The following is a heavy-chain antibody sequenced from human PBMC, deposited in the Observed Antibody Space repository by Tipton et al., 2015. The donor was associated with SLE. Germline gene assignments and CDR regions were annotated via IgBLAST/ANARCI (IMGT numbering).Heavy chain of an antibody. Sequence: QLVQSGDEVKKPGASVKVSCKASGYTFTNYAMNWVRQAPGKGLEWVSLVIGNGGGTYYSNSVKGRFTISRDNSKNTLYLQMNSLRAEDTAEYYCAKDRGYYDSSGYYDYWGQGTLVTVSS. CDR3: AKDRGYYDSSGYYDY. CDR1: GYTFTNYA. V-gene: IGHV3-23*04. J-gene: IGHJ4*02. D-gene: IGHD3-22*01. CDR2: VIGNGGGT.